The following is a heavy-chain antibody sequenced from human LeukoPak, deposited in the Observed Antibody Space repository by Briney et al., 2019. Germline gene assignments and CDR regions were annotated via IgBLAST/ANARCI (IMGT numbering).Heavy chain of an antibody. CDR3: ARRAGAYSHPYDY. CDR2: IYSDNT. V-gene: IGHV3-53*01. Sequence: GGSLRLFCTVSGFTVSSNSMSWVRQAPGKGLEWVSFIYSDNTHYSDSVMARFTNSRDNSKNTLYLQMNSLRAEDTSVYYCARRAGAYSHPYDYWGQGTLVTVSS. CDR1: GFTVSSNS. J-gene: IGHJ4*02. D-gene: IGHD4/OR15-4a*01.